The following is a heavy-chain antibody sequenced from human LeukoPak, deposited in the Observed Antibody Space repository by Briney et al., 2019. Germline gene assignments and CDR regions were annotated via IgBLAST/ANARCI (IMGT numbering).Heavy chain of an antibody. CDR3: ARARDPVGDGYPENWFDP. CDR2: IIPIFGTA. V-gene: IGHV1-69*05. CDR1: GGTFSTYA. Sequence: SVKVSCKTSGGTFSTYAISWVRQAPVPGLEWMGGIIPIFGTANYAQKFQGRVTITTDESTSTAYMELRSLRSEDTAVYYCARARDPVGDGYPENWFDPWGQGTLVTVSS. J-gene: IGHJ5*02. D-gene: IGHD5-18*01.